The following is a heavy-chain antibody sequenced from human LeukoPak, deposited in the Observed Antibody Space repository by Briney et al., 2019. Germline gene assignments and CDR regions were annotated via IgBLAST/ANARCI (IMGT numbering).Heavy chain of an antibody. Sequence: PGGSLRLSCAASGLTLSSDDMHWVRQATGKGLEWVSAIGTAGDTYYPGSVKGRFTVSRENAKNSLYLQMNSLRAGDTAVYYCARGRSGSYDYWGQGTLVTVSS. V-gene: IGHV3-13*01. CDR1: GLTLSSDD. J-gene: IGHJ4*02. CDR2: IGTAGDT. CDR3: ARGRSGSYDY. D-gene: IGHD1-26*01.